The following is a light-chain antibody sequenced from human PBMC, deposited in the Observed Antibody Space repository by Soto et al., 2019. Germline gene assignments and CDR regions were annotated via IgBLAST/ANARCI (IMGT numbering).Light chain of an antibody. CDR1: QSISTW. J-gene: IGKJ1*01. V-gene: IGKV1-5*03. Sequence: DIQMTQSPSTLSASVGDRVTITCRASQSISTWLAWYQQKPGEAPNLLIYKASTLRSGVPSRFSGSGSGTEFTLTISSRQPDDFATYYCQQYSIYSRTFGQGTKVELK. CDR3: QQYSIYSRT. CDR2: KAS.